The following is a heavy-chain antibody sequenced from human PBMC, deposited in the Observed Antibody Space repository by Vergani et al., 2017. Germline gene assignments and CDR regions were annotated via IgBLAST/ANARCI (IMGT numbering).Heavy chain of an antibody. V-gene: IGHV3-30*02. CDR1: EFTFSNYG. Sequence: QVQLVESGGGVVQPGGSLRLSCVASEFTFSNYGMHWVRQAPGKGLEWLAFIGYDGRIKYNVDSVKGRFTISRDTSKKTLSLQMRSLRADDTAVYYCAKDGRENSDYGYFDYWGQGTLVTVSS. CDR3: AKDGRENSDYGYFDY. D-gene: IGHD4-17*01. CDR2: IGYDGRIK. J-gene: IGHJ4*02.